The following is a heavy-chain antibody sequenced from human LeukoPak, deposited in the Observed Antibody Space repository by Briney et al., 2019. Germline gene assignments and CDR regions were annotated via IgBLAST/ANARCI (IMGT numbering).Heavy chain of an antibody. D-gene: IGHD6-13*01. Sequence: SETLSLTCTVSGDSISSRGYYWGWIRQPPGEGLEWIGSINYSGSTYYNPSRKSRVTTSVDTSKNQFSLKLTSVTAADTAVYYCARHAGGIAASGTRPFDYWGQGTLVTVSS. CDR1: GDSISSRGYY. CDR3: ARHAGGIAASGTRPFDY. J-gene: IGHJ4*02. V-gene: IGHV4-39*01. CDR2: INYSGST.